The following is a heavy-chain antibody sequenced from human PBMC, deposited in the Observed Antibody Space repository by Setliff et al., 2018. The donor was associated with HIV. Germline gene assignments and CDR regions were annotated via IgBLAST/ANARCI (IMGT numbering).Heavy chain of an antibody. D-gene: IGHD6-25*01. CDR2: INHSGNT. V-gene: IGHV4-39*02. CDR3: ARDQRLPGVQPPYWYFDL. Sequence: SETLSLTCTVSGGSISSGPYYWSWIRQPPGKGLEWIGEINHSGNTEYNSSLKSRVSISVDTSKNHLSLKLTSLTAADTAVYYCARDQRLPGVQPPYWYFDLWGRGTQVTVSS. CDR1: GGSISSGPYY. J-gene: IGHJ2*01.